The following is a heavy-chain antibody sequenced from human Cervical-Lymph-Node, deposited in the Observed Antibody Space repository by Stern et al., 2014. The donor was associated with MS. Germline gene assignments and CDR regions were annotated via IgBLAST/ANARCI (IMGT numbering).Heavy chain of an antibody. CDR2: IDWDDDK. V-gene: IGHV2-70*04. CDR3: ARSSRDGYKDFDY. CDR1: GFSLSTSGLR. J-gene: IGHJ4*02. Sequence: QTTLKESGPALEKPTQTLPLTCTFSGFSLSTSGLRVSWIRQPPGKALEWLARIDWDDDKFYSTSLKTRLTISKDTSKNQVVLTMTNMDPVDTATYYCARSSRDGYKDFDYWGQGTLVTVSS. D-gene: IGHD5-24*01.